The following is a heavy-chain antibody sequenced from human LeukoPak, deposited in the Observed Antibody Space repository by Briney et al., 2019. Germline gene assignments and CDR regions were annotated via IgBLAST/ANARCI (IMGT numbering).Heavy chain of an antibody. V-gene: IGHV4-30-4*08. CDR2: IYYSGST. CDR1: GGSLSSGDYY. J-gene: IGHJ5*02. CDR3: ARDVTYYDFWSGYSWFDP. D-gene: IGHD3-3*01. Sequence: SETLSLTCTVSGGSLSSGDYYWSWIRQPPGKGLEWIGSIYYSGSTYYNPSLKSRVTISVATSKNQFSLKLSSVTAADTAVYYCARDVTYYDFWSGYSWFDPWGQGTLVTVSS.